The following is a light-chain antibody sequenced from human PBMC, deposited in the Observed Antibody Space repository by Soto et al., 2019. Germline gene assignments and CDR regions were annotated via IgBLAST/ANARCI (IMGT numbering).Light chain of an antibody. CDR1: QSVSSSY. CDR2: DAS. V-gene: IGKV3-20*01. Sequence: EIVLTQSPGTLSLSPGERATLSCRASQSVSSSYLAWYQQKPGQAPRLLIYDASSRATGIPDRFSGSGSGTDFTLTISRLEPEDCAVYYCQQYDSSPLTFGGGTKVEIK. CDR3: QQYDSSPLT. J-gene: IGKJ4*01.